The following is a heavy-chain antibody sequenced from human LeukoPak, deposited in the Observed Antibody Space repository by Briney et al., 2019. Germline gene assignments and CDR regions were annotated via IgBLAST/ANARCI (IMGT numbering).Heavy chain of an antibody. Sequence: GGSLRLSCAASGFTFTSYGIDWVRQAPGKGLEWVAFIRYDGSNNYYADSVKGRFTISRDNFKNTLYLQMNSLRAEDTAVYYCARISEFYDSSGSYWGQGTLVTVSS. V-gene: IGHV3-30*02. CDR1: GFTFTSYG. D-gene: IGHD3-22*01. J-gene: IGHJ4*02. CDR3: ARISEFYDSSGSY. CDR2: IRYDGSNN.